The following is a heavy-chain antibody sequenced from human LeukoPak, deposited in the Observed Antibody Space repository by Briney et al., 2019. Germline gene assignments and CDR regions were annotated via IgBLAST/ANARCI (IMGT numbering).Heavy chain of an antibody. CDR3: ARGATTTVS. V-gene: IGHV3-74*01. CDR1: GFNFASNW. CDR2: INSGGSGT. D-gene: IGHD4-17*01. Sequence: GGSLRLSCAASGFNFASNWMHWVRQTPGKGLVWVSRINSGGSGTSYADSVEGRFTISRDNAKNTLYLQMNSPRAEDTAVYYCARGATTTVSWGQGTLVTVSS. J-gene: IGHJ4*02.